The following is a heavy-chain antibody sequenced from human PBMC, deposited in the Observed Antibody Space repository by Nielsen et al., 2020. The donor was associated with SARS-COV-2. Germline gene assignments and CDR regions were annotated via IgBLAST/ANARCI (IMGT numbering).Heavy chain of an antibody. V-gene: IGHV1-3*01. Sequence: ASVKVSCKASGYTFTSYATHWVRQAPGQRLEWMGWINAGNGNTKYSQKFQGRVTITRDTSASTAYMELSSLRSEDTAVYYCVRDYYDFWSGHYPYEFDYWGQGTLVTVSS. CDR2: INAGNGNT. J-gene: IGHJ4*02. CDR1: GYTFTSYA. D-gene: IGHD3-3*01. CDR3: VRDYYDFWSGHYPYEFDY.